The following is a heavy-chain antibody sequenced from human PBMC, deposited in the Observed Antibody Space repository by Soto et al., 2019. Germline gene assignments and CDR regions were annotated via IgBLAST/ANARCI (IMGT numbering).Heavy chain of an antibody. CDR3: ARESAALNWFDP. Sequence: GGSLRLSCAASGFTFSSYSMNWVRQAPGKGLEWVSYISSSSSTIYYADSVKGRFTISRDNTKNSLYLQMNSLRDEDTAVYYCARESAALNWFDPWGQGTLVTVS. CDR1: GFTFSSYS. J-gene: IGHJ5*02. V-gene: IGHV3-48*02. CDR2: ISSSSSTI. D-gene: IGHD2-2*01.